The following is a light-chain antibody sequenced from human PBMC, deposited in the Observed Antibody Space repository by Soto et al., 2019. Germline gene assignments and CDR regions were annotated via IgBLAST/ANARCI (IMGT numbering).Light chain of an antibody. Sequence: DIQMTQSPSTLSASVGDRVTITCRASQSISSWLAWYLQKPGKAPQLLSYKASNLQDGVPSRFXGSGSGTEFTLTISSLQPDDFATYYCQQYSSYSSYTFGQGTKLEIK. CDR2: KAS. V-gene: IGKV1-5*03. CDR1: QSISSW. J-gene: IGKJ2*01. CDR3: QQYSSYSSYT.